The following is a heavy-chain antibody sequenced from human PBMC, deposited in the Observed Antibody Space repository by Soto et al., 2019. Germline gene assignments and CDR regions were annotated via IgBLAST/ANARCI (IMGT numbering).Heavy chain of an antibody. D-gene: IGHD3-16*01. V-gene: IGHV3-30*03. CDR2: ISSDGSNR. J-gene: IGHJ4*02. CDR1: GFTFSSYS. Sequence: PGGSLRLSCAASGFTFSSYSMNWVRQAPGKGLEWVAVISSDGSNRFYADSVKGRFTISRDNAKNSLYLQMNSLRAEDTAVYYCARDGGASTFDFDSWGQGTLVTVSS. CDR3: ARDGGASTFDFDS.